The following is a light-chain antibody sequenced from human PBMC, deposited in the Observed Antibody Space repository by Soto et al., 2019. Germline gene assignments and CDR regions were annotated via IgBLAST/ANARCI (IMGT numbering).Light chain of an antibody. CDR3: SSYTSSSTLDVV. J-gene: IGLJ2*01. V-gene: IGLV2-14*01. CDR2: DVS. CDR1: SSDVGGYNY. Sequence: QSALTQPASVSGSPGQSITISCTGTSSDVGGYNYVSWYQQHPGKAPKLIIYDVSNRPSGVSNHFSGSKSGNTASLTISGLQAEDEADDYCSSYTSSSTLDVVFGGGTKLTVL.